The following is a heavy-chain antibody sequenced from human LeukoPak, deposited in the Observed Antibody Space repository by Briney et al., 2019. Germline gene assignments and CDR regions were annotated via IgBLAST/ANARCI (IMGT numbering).Heavy chain of an antibody. Sequence: LPGGSLRLSCAASGFTFSIYAMHWVRQAPGKGLEWVAIIWYDGSEKYYSDFVKGRFTISRDNSKNTLYLQMNSLRAEDTAVYYCAREIGWLLNAFDIWGQGTMVTVSS. CDR3: AREIGWLLNAFDI. J-gene: IGHJ3*02. CDR2: IWYDGSEK. CDR1: GFTFSIYA. V-gene: IGHV3-30*02. D-gene: IGHD5-12*01.